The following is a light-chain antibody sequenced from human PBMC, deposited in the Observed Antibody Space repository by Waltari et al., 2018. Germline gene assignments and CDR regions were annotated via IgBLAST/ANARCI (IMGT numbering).Light chain of an antibody. J-gene: IGLJ1*01. CDR3: SSHTSTVPHV. CDR1: SNDVGGYGH. CDR2: EVS. Sequence: QSALTQPASVSGSPGQPITISCTGTSNDVGGYGHVSWYQQYPGRPPKLIIYEVSYRPAVLSTRFSGSKSGNTASLTISGLQADDEADYYCSSHTSTVPHVFGTGTRVTV. V-gene: IGLV2-14*01.